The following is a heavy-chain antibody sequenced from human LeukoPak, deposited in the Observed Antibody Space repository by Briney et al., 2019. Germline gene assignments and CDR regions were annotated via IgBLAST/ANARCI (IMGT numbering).Heavy chain of an antibody. CDR3: TRLLSYYDSDIYQRYFVC. V-gene: IGHV3-53*01. D-gene: IGHD3-22*01. Sequence: GGSLRFACAASGSTVSSKYMSWVRQAPGKGLEWVSIIYSGGNTHYADSVTGRFTISRDNSQNTLYLQMNSLRPEDTAVYYCTRLLSYYDSDIYQRYFVCWGQGTLVTVSS. CDR1: GSTVSSKY. J-gene: IGHJ4*02. CDR2: IYSGGNT.